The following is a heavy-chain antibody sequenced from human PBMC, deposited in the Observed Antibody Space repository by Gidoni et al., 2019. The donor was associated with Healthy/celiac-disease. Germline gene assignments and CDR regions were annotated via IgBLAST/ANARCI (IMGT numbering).Heavy chain of an antibody. J-gene: IGHJ5*02. D-gene: IGHD2-21*01. CDR1: GFPFSSYA. Sequence: QVQLVESGGGVVQPGRSLRLSCAASGFPFSSYAMHWVRQAPGKGLEWVAVISYDGSNKYYADSVKGRFTISRDNSKNTLYLQMNSLRAEDTAVYYCARPKRVVVVIDWFDPWGQGTLVAVSS. V-gene: IGHV3-30-3*01. CDR3: ARPKRVVVVIDWFDP. CDR2: ISYDGSNK.